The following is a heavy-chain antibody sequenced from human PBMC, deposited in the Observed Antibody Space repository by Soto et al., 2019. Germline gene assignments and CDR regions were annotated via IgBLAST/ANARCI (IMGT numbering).Heavy chain of an antibody. D-gene: IGHD3-9*01. Sequence: TSETLSLTCTVSGGSISSSSYYWDWIRQPPGKGLEWIGSIYYRGSTYYNPSLQSRVTISVDTSKNQFSLNLSSVTAADTAVYYCARRPYYYDSPGPPRWGQGMLVTVS. J-gene: IGHJ4*02. V-gene: IGHV4-39*01. CDR1: GGSISSSSYY. CDR2: IYYRGST. CDR3: ARRPYYYDSPGPPR.